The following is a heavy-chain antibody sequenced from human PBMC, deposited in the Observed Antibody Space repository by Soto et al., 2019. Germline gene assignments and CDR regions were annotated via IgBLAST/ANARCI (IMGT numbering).Heavy chain of an antibody. Sequence: ASVKVSCKASGGTFSSYAISWVRQAPGQGLEWMGGIIPILGTANYAQKFQGRVTITADKSTSTAYMELSSLRSEDTAVYYCARAGTTVTTVAYFDYWGQGTLVTVSS. J-gene: IGHJ4*02. CDR3: ARAGTTVTTVAYFDY. CDR1: GGTFSSYA. V-gene: IGHV1-69*10. D-gene: IGHD4-4*01. CDR2: IIPILGTA.